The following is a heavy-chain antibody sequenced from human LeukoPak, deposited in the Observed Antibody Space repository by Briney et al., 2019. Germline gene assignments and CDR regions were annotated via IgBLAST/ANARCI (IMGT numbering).Heavy chain of an antibody. Sequence: SETLSLTCTVSGGSISSYYWSWIRQPPGKGLGWIGYIYYSGSTNYNPSLKSRVTISVDTSKNQFSLKLSSVTAADTAVYYCAAYRLQLWANHWGQGTLVTVSS. CDR2: IYYSGST. J-gene: IGHJ4*02. V-gene: IGHV4-59*08. D-gene: IGHD5-18*01. CDR1: GGSISSYY. CDR3: AAYRLQLWANH.